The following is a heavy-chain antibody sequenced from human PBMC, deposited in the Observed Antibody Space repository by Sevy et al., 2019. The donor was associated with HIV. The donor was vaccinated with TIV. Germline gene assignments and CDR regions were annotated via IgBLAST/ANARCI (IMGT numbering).Heavy chain of an antibody. V-gene: IGHV3-21*01. D-gene: IGHD4-17*01. CDR2: ISSSSSYI. CDR1: GFTFSSYS. J-gene: IGHJ4*02. Sequence: GGSLRLSCAASGFTFSSYSMNWVRQAPGKGLEWVSSISSSSSYIYYADSVKGRFTISRDNAKNSLYLQMNSLRAEDTAVYYCARDAGVIEYGDSNFDYWGQGTLVTVSS. CDR3: ARDAGVIEYGDSNFDY.